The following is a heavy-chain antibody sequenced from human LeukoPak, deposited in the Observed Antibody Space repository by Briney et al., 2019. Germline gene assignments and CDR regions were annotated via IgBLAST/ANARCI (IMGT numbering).Heavy chain of an antibody. CDR2: INPNSGGT. Sequence: ASVKVSCKASGYTFTGYYMHWVRQAPGQGLEWMGGINPNSGGTNYAQKFQGRVTMTRDTSISTAYMELSRLRSDDTAVYYCASASLPALRFLEWLPFNWGQGTLVTVSS. CDR1: GYTFTGYY. CDR3: ASASLPALRFLEWLPFN. D-gene: IGHD3-3*01. J-gene: IGHJ4*02. V-gene: IGHV1-2*02.